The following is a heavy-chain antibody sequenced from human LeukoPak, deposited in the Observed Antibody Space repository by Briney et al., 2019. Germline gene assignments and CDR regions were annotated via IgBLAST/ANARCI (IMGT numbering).Heavy chain of an antibody. J-gene: IGHJ6*03. Sequence: GGSLRLSCAASGITFSDHYMSWIRQAPGKGLEWLSYISSGGGSIYYADSVKGRFTISRDNAKNSVSLQMNSLRAEDTAVYYCASGSYGSGFYYFYYMDVWGKGTTVTVSS. D-gene: IGHD3-10*01. V-gene: IGHV3-11*04. CDR2: ISSGGGSI. CDR1: GITFSDHY. CDR3: ASGSYGSGFYYFYYMDV.